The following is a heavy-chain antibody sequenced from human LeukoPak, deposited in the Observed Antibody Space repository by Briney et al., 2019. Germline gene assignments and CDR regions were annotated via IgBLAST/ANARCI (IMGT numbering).Heavy chain of an antibody. CDR1: GGSITSTNW. Sequence: PSGTLSLPCGVSGGSITSTNWWSWVRQTPGQGLEWIGEISLNGVTNYNPSLNSRVTMLLDTSRNHLSLNLTSVTAADTAVYYCSRENGAFSPFGYWGQGTLVTVPS. D-gene: IGHD2-8*01. CDR3: SRENGAFSPFGY. CDR2: ISLNGVT. J-gene: IGHJ4*02. V-gene: IGHV4-4*02.